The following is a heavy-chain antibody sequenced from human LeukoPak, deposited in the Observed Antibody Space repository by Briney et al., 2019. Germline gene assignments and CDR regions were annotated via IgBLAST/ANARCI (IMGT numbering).Heavy chain of an antibody. Sequence: GASVKLSCKASGYTFSSYGISWVRQALGQGLGRMGWIATYNGKTKYAEKVQGRVTMTTDTSTTTAYTELRTLRSDDTAVYYCARDLVGLAADGNWFDPWGQGTLVTVSS. J-gene: IGHJ5*02. CDR1: GYTFSSYG. D-gene: IGHD6-13*01. V-gene: IGHV1-18*01. CDR2: IATYNGKT. CDR3: ARDLVGLAADGNWFDP.